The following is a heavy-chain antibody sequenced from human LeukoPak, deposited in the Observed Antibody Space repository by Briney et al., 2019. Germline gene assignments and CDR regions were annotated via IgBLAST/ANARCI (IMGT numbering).Heavy chain of an antibody. Sequence: GGSLRLSCAASGFTFSSYTMNWVRQAPGKGLEWVSSISSSGSYIFYADSMKGRFTISRDNSKNTLYLQMNSLRAEDTAVYYCARERNLEIAVAGTIFNYWGQGTLVTVSS. J-gene: IGHJ4*02. D-gene: IGHD6-19*01. CDR1: GFTFSSYT. V-gene: IGHV3-21*01. CDR2: ISSSGSYI. CDR3: ARERNLEIAVAGTIFNY.